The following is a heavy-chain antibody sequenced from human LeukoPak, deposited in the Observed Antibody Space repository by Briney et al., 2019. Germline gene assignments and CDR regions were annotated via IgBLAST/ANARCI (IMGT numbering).Heavy chain of an antibody. CDR2: ISSSGSTI. V-gene: IGHV3-48*03. Sequence: PGGSLRLSCAASGFTFSSYEMNWVRQAPGKGLEWVSYISSSGSTIYYADSVKGRFTISRDNAKNSLYLQMNSLRAEDTAVYYCARDDGDGVTGDIWGQGTMVTVSS. CDR3: ARDDGDGVTGDI. CDR1: GFTFSSYE. D-gene: IGHD5-24*01. J-gene: IGHJ3*02.